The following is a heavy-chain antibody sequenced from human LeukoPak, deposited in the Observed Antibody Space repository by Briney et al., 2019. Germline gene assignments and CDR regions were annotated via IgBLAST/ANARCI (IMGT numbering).Heavy chain of an antibody. Sequence: GGSLRLSCAASGFTFDDYGMSWVRQAPGKGLEGVANIKQDGSEKYYVDSVKGRFTISRDNAKNSLYLQMNSLRAEDTAVYYCATKRELRAWGQGTLVTVSS. V-gene: IGHV3-7*01. CDR1: GFTFDDYG. CDR2: IKQDGSEK. D-gene: IGHD1-26*01. J-gene: IGHJ5*02. CDR3: ATKRELRA.